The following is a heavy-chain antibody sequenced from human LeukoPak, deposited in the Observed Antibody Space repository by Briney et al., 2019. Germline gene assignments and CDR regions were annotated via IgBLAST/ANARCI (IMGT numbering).Heavy chain of an antibody. CDR3: ARDPYSSSWSSAFDI. V-gene: IGHV3-21*01. D-gene: IGHD6-13*01. CDR1: GFTFSSYS. J-gene: IGHJ3*02. CDR2: ISSSSSYI. Sequence: GGSLRLSCAASGFTFSSYSMNWVRQAPGKGLEWVSSISSSSSYIYYADSVKGRFTISRDNAKTSLYLQMNSLRAEDTAVYYCARDPYSSSWSSAFDIWGQGTMVTVSS.